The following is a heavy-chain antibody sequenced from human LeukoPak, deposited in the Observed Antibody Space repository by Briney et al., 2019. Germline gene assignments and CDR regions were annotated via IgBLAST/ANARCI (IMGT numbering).Heavy chain of an antibody. CDR1: GFTFSSYS. J-gene: IGHJ4*02. CDR3: ARVACSGGSCTGDY. V-gene: IGHV3-48*04. D-gene: IGHD2-15*01. CDR2: ISSSSSTI. Sequence: GGSLRLSCAASGFTFSSYSMNWVRQAPGKGLEWVSYISSSSSTIYYADSVKGRFTISRDNAKNSLYQQMNSLRAEDTAVYYCARVACSGGSCTGDYWGQGTLVTVSS.